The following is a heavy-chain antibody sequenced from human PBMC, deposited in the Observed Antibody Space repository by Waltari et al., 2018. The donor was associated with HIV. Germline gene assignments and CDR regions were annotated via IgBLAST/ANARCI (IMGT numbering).Heavy chain of an antibody. Sequence: EVPLVESGGGLVKPGRSLRLSCIASGFTFRNAWMPWVRQAPGKGPEGVVRIKRKTSGVTESDAAPVKGKFTISRDDSKNTLYLHMNSLRTEDTAVYYCATPLHDSSDYALVYWGQGTLVTVSS. CDR3: ATPLHDSSDYALVY. CDR1: GFTFRNAW. D-gene: IGHD3-22*01. J-gene: IGHJ4*02. V-gene: IGHV3-15*06. CDR2: IKRKTSGVTE.